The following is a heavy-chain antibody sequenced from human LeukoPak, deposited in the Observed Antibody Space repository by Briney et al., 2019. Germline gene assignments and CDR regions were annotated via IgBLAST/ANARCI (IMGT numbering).Heavy chain of an antibody. V-gene: IGHV3-23*01. CDR2: INVSGGST. J-gene: IGHJ4*02. CDR3: AKDQYCTSTSCYVGY. CDR1: GFSFSSYS. Sequence: PGGSLRLSCAASGFSFSSYSMNWVRQAPGKGLEWASGINVSGGSTFYADSVRGRFTISRDNSKNTLYLQMNSLRAEDTAVYYCAKDQYCTSTSCYVGYWGQGTLVTVSS. D-gene: IGHD2-2*01.